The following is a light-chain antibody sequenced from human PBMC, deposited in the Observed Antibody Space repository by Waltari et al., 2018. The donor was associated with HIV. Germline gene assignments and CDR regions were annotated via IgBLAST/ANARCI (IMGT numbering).Light chain of an antibody. J-gene: IGLJ2*01. Sequence: QSVLTHPPSASGTPVQRLTISCTGTSSDVRSYYLVSWYQQHPGKAPKLMIYEVRKRPSGVSNRFSGSKSGNTASLTISGLQAEDEADYYCCSYAGSSTFVVFGGGTKLTVL. CDR1: SSDVRSYYL. CDR2: EVR. V-gene: IGLV2-23*02. CDR3: CSYAGSSTFVV.